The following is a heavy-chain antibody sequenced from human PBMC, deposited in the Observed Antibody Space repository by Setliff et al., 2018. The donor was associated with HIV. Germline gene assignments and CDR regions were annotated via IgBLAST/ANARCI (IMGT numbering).Heavy chain of an antibody. V-gene: IGHV4-4*07. CDR1: GDSSSSYY. Sequence: SETLSLTCTVSGDSSSSYYCNWIRQPAGKGLEWIGHMYISGSTNYNPSLKSRVTMSLDTSKNQFSLKLSSVTAAGTAIYYCARGSRSHGGMFGYWGQGTLVTVSS. CDR3: ARGSRSHGGMFGY. D-gene: IGHD6-13*01. J-gene: IGHJ4*02. CDR2: MYISGST.